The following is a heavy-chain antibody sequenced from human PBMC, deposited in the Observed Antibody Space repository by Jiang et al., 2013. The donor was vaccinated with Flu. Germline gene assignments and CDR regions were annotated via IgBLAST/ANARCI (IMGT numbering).Heavy chain of an antibody. J-gene: IGHJ4*02. CDR3: AKGLTGLGELSSLDY. CDR2: ISYDGSNK. V-gene: IGHV3-30*18. Sequence: GVVQPGRSLRLSCAASGFTFSSYGMHWVRQAPGKGLEWVAVISYDGSNKYYADSVKGRFTISRDNSKNTLYLQMNSLRAEDTAVYYCAKGLTGLGELSSLDYWGQGTLVTVSS. D-gene: IGHD3-16*02. CDR1: GFTFSSYG.